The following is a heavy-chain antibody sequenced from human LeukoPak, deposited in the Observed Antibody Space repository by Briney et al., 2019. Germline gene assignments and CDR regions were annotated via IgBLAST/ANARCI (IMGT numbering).Heavy chain of an antibody. CDR2: ISYDGNNK. Sequence: GGSLRLSCAASGFTFSSYGMHWVRQAPGKGLEWVAVISYDGNNKYYADSVKGRFTISRDDSMNTLYLQMNSLRAEDTAVYYCAKDRYTAMAELLADYWGQGTLVTVSS. V-gene: IGHV3-30*18. J-gene: IGHJ4*02. CDR1: GFTFSSYG. D-gene: IGHD5-18*01. CDR3: AKDRYTAMAELLADY.